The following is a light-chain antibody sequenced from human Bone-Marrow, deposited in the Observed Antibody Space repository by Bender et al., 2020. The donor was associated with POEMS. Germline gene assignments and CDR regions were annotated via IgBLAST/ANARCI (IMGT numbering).Light chain of an antibody. Sequence: SFELTQPPSVSVSPGQTARITCSGEMLGNRFASWYQQKPGQAPLLVIYKDNERPSGIPERFSGSSSGTTVTLTISGAQAEDEADYYCQSADKVSYFWVFGGGTKLTVL. CDR1: MLGNRF. J-gene: IGLJ3*02. CDR2: KDN. CDR3: QSADKVSYFWV. V-gene: IGLV3-25*03.